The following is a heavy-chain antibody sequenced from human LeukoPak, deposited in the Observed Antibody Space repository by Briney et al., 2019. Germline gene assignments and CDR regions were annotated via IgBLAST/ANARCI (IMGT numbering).Heavy chain of an antibody. CDR1: GGSISSYY. CDR2: IYYGGST. V-gene: IGHV4-59*01. D-gene: IGHD3-22*01. Sequence: SETLSLTCTVSGGSISSYYWSWIRQPPGKGLEWIGYIYYGGSTNYNPSLKSRVTISVDTSKNQFSLKLSSVTAADTAVYYCARVTGYMIEDYFDYWGQGTLVTVSS. CDR3: ARVTGYMIEDYFDY. J-gene: IGHJ4*02.